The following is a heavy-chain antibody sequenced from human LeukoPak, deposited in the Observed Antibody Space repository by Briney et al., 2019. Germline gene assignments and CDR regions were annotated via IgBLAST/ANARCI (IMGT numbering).Heavy chain of an antibody. CDR3: ARDPRDILTAMGPPNWFDP. CDR2: ISAYNGNT. CDR1: GYTFTSYG. D-gene: IGHD3-9*01. J-gene: IGHJ5*02. V-gene: IGHV1-18*01. Sequence: GASVKVSCKASGYTFTSYGISWVRQAPGQGLEWMGWISAYNGNTNYAQKLQGRVTMTTDTSTSTAYMELRSLRSDDTAVYYCARDPRDILTAMGPPNWFDPWGQGTLVTVSS.